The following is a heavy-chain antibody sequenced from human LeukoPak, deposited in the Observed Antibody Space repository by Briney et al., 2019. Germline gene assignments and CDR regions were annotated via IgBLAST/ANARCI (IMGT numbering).Heavy chain of an antibody. CDR2: IYHSGST. V-gene: IGHV4-30-2*01. D-gene: IGHD5-12*01. CDR3: ARSSGYGWFDP. CDR1: GGSISSGGYS. Sequence: PSQTLSLTCAVSGGSISSGGYSWSWIRQPPGKGLEWIGYIYHSGSTYYNPSLKSRVTISVDRSKNQFSLKLSSVTAADTAVYYCARSSGYGWFDPWGQGTLVTVSS. J-gene: IGHJ5*02.